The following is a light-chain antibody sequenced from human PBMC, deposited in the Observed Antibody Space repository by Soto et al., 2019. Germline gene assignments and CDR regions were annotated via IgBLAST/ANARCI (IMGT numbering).Light chain of an antibody. CDR2: AAS. J-gene: IGKJ1*01. V-gene: IGKV3-20*01. CDR3: QQYGSSGT. CDR1: QSVCSN. Sequence: ELVMTQSPDPLSVSPGARATLSCRASQSVCSNLAWYQQKPGQAPRLHIYAASTRATGIPARFSGSGSGTDFTLTISRLEPEDFAVYYCQQYGSSGTFGQGTKVDIK.